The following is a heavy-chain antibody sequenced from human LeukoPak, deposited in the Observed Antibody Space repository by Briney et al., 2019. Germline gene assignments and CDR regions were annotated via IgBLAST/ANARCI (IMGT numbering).Heavy chain of an antibody. D-gene: IGHD3-10*01. V-gene: IGHV4-39*01. J-gene: IGHJ4*02. CDR1: GDSISSRKFS. CDR3: ARHPPYGSRSWGAYYFDH. Sequence: SESLSLTCTVYGDSISSRKFSSGWFRQPRGKGRECIGSIYYIPSLKSRVTISVDASKNQFSLNLSSVTAADTAVYYCARHPPYGSRSWGAYYFDHWGQGNLVTVSS. CDR2: I.